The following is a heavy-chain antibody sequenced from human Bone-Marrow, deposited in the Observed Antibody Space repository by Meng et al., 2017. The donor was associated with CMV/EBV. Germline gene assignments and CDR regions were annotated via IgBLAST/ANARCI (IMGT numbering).Heavy chain of an antibody. Sequence: ASVKVSCKASGYTFTISAMNWVRPAPGQGLEWMGWINTNTGNPTYDQGFTGRFVFSLDTSVSTAYLQICSLKGEDTAVYYCARSLLIEQQLVSWYFDLWGRGTLVTVSS. J-gene: IGHJ2*01. D-gene: IGHD6-13*01. V-gene: IGHV7-4-1*01. CDR3: ARSLLIEQQLVSWYFDL. CDR2: INTNTGNP. CDR1: GYTFTISA.